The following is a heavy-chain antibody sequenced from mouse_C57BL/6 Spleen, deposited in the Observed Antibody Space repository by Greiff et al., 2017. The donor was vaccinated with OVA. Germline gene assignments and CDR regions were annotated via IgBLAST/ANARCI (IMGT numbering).Heavy chain of an antibody. CDR3: ARQGAMDD. CDR1: GYTFTSYW. J-gene: IGHJ4*01. V-gene: IGHV1-50*01. CDR2: IDPSDSYT. Sequence: QVQLKQPGAELVKPGASVKLSCKASGYTFTSYWMQWVKQRPGQGLEWIGEIDPSDSYTNYNQKFKGKATLTVDTSSSTAYMQLSSLTSEDSAVYYCARQGAMDDWGQGTSVTVSS.